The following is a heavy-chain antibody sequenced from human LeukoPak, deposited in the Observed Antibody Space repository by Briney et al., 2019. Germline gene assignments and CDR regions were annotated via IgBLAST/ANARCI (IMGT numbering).Heavy chain of an antibody. CDR2: IIPIFGTA. CDR1: GGTFSSYA. Sequence: SVKVSCKASGGTFSSYAISWVRQAPGQGLEWMGGIIPIFGTANYAQKFQGRVTITADKSTSTAYMELSSLRSEDTAVYYCARDGYYGSGSYYNVQNYWGQGTLVTVSS. V-gene: IGHV1-69*06. J-gene: IGHJ4*02. CDR3: ARDGYYGSGSYYNVQNY. D-gene: IGHD3-10*01.